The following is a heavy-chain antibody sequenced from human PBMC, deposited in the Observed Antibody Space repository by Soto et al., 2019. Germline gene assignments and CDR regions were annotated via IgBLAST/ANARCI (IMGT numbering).Heavy chain of an antibody. Sequence: GESLKISCKGSGYSFTGFWIGWVRQMPGKGLELMGIIYPGDSDTTYSPSFQGQVTISVDKSIRTAYLQWSSLKASDTAMYYCATSLIDVMIVVAPGVFDIWGKGTMVTVPS. D-gene: IGHD3-22*01. CDR3: ATSLIDVMIVVAPGVFDI. CDR2: IYPGDSDT. V-gene: IGHV5-51*01. J-gene: IGHJ3*02. CDR1: GYSFTGFW.